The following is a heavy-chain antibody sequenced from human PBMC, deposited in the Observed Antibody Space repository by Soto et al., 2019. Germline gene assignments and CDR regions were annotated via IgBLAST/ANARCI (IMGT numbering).Heavy chain of an antibody. CDR2: IRSKAYGGTT. D-gene: IGHD2-15*01. CDR3: SGAMTPTFFYNGLDV. CDR1: GFTFGDYV. J-gene: IGHJ6*02. V-gene: IGHV3-49*04. Sequence: EVQLVESGGGLVQPGRSLRLSCTASGFTFGDYVLSWVRQVPGKGLEWIGFIRSKAYGGTTGYAASVKGRFTISRDDAKNVAYLEMNSLRTDDTAVYYCSGAMTPTFFYNGLDVWGQGTTVTVSS.